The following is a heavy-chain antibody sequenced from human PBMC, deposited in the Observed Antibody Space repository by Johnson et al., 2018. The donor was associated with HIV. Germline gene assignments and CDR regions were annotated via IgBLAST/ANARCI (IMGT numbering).Heavy chain of an antibody. J-gene: IGHJ3*02. D-gene: IGHD6-13*01. V-gene: IGHV3-30-3*01. CDR3: VKGIDSSSWYAFDI. Sequence: QVQLVESGGGVVQPGRSLRLSCAASGFTFSSYAMHWVRQAPGKGLEWVAFISYDGSNKYYADSVKGRFTISRDNSKNTLYLQMNSLRAEDTAVYYCVKGIDSSSWYAFDIWGQGTIVTVSS. CDR1: GFTFSSYA. CDR2: ISYDGSNK.